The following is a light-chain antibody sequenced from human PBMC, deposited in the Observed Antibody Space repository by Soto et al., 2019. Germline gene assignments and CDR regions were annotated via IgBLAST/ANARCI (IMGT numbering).Light chain of an antibody. J-gene: IGLJ1*01. V-gene: IGLV1-40*01. CDR1: SSNIGARFD. CDR3: QSLDNSLRRV. Sequence: VLTQPPSMSAAPGPRVTISCTPRSSNIGARFDIHWYQQLPGEAPHLLIYGYFNRPSGVPDLFSGSKSGTSASLAISGLQGEDEAVYYCQSLDNSLRRVFGTGTKVTV. CDR2: GYF.